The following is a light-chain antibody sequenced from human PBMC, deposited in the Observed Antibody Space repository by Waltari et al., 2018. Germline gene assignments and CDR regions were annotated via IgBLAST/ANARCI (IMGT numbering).Light chain of an antibody. CDR2: EGT. J-gene: IGLJ2*01. CDR1: SSDVGHYNL. CDR3: CSYAGSSTV. Sequence: QSALTQPASVSASPGQSISISSTGTSSDVGHYNLVSWYQQRPGKAPKLMIYEGTKRPPGVSNRFSGSKSGNTASLTISGLQAEDEADYYCCSYAGSSTVFGGGTKLTVL. V-gene: IGLV2-23*01.